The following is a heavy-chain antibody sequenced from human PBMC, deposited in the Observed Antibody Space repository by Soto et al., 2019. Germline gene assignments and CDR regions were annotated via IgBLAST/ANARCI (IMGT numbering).Heavy chain of an antibody. CDR2: LYSGGTT. CDR3: ARGLYDSGSFYFDF. CDR1: GFNFIRKY. J-gene: IGHJ4*02. D-gene: IGHD3-10*01. Sequence: EVQLVESGGGLIQPGGSLRPSGAASGFNFIRKYMTWVRQAPGKGLEWVSILYSGGTTYNADSVKGRFTISRDTSENTLYLQMNSLRAEDTAVYYCARGLYDSGSFYFDFWGQGTLVTVSS. V-gene: IGHV3-53*01.